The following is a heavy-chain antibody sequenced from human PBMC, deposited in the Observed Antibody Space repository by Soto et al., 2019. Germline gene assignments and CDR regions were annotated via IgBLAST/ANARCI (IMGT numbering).Heavy chain of an antibody. V-gene: IGHV3-53*02. CDR3: ASSTVAEWDIPKYYFDY. CDR2: IYSGGST. Sequence: EVQLVETGGGLIQPGGSLRLSCAASGFTVSSNYMSWVRQAAGKGLEWVSVIYSGGSTYYADSVKGRFTISSDNSKNTLYLQMSSLRAEDTAVYYCASSTVAEWDIPKYYFDYWGQGTLVTVSS. D-gene: IGHD4-17*01. CDR1: GFTVSSNY. J-gene: IGHJ4*02.